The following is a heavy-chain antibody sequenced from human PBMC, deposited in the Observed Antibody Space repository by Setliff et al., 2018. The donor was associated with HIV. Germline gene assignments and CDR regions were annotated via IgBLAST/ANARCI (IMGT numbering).Heavy chain of an antibody. D-gene: IGHD3-10*01. J-gene: IGHJ4*02. V-gene: IGHV3-30*04. CDR1: YS. CDR3: AREKGNTPAAYYLDY. Sequence: YSIHWVRQAPGKGLEWVAVISDDGGQTYYAGSVKGRFTISRDNSKNTMYLQMSSLRGDDTAVYYCAREKGNTPAAYYLDYWGQGTLVTVS. CDR2: ISDDGGQT.